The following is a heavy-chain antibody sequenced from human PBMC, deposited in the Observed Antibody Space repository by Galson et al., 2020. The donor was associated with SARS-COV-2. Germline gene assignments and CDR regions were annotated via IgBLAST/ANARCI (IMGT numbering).Heavy chain of an antibody. Sequence: SLKISCAASGFTFSSYAMHWVRQAPGKGLEWVAVISYDGSNKYYADSVKGRFTISRDNSKNTLYLQMNSLRAEDTAVYYCARETTAEFDYWGQGTLVTVSS. CDR2: ISYDGSNK. D-gene: IGHD4-17*01. CDR3: ARETTAEFDY. J-gene: IGHJ4*02. CDR1: GFTFSSYA. V-gene: IGHV3-30*04.